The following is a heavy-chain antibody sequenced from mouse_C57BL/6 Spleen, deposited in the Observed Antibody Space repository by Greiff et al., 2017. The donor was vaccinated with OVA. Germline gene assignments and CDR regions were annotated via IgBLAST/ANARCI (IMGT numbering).Heavy chain of an antibody. J-gene: IGHJ2*01. V-gene: IGHV1-74*01. Sequence: QVQLQQPGAELVKPGASVKVSCKASGYTFTSYWMHWVKQRPGQGLEWIGRIHPSDSDTNYNQKFQGKATLTVDKSSRTAYMPLSSLTSEDSAVYYCAIDAQYYFDYWGQGTTLTVSS. CDR2: IHPSDSDT. CDR3: AIDAQYYFDY. CDR1: GYTFTSYW.